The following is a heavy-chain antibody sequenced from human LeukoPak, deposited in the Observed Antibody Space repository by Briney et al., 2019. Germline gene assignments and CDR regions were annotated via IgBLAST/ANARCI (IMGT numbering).Heavy chain of an antibody. J-gene: IGHJ4*02. D-gene: IGHD3-16*01. Sequence: GASVKVSCKASGYTFTSYGISWVRQAPGQGLEWMGGIIPIFGTANYAQKFQGRVTITADESTSTAYMELSSLRSEDTAVYYCATGGGKTSWDYWGQGTLVTVSS. CDR3: ATGGGKTSWDY. CDR2: IIPIFGTA. CDR1: GYTFTSYG. V-gene: IGHV1-69*13.